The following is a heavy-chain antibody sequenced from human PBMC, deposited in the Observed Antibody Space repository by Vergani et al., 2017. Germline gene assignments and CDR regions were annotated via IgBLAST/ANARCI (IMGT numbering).Heavy chain of an antibody. Sequence: QVQLVQSGAEVKKPGSSVKVSCKASGGTFSSYAISWVRQAPGQGLEWMGGIIPIFGTANYAQKFQGRVTITADESTSTAYMELSSLISEDTAVYYCARDIVVVPAAIRYFDLWGRGTLVTVSS. CDR3: ARDIVVVPAAIRYFDL. D-gene: IGHD2-2*01. CDR2: IIPIFGTA. J-gene: IGHJ2*01. V-gene: IGHV1-69*01. CDR1: GGTFSSYA.